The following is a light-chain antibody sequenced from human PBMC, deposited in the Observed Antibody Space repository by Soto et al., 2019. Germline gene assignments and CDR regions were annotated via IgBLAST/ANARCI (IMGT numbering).Light chain of an antibody. J-gene: IGKJ5*01. CDR3: QQYNTWRSIS. CDR1: QSVGSD. V-gene: IGKV3-15*01. Sequence: VMTQSPATLSVSPWDRATLSCRASQSVGSDLAWYQQKRGQAPRLLIYGASTRATGIPARFSGSASGAEFTLTISGLQSEDFAVYYCQQYNTWRSISFGQGTRLEIK. CDR2: GAS.